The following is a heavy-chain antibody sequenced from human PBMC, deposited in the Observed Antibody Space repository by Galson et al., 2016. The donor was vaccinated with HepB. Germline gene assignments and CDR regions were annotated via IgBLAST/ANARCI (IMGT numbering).Heavy chain of an antibody. CDR2: VSESGGRT. V-gene: IGHV3-23*01. CDR3: ATSPFFDF. Sequence: SLRLSCAASGFTFSSYAMTWVRQAPGTGLEWVSTVSESGGRTYYAASVNGRFTISRDNSKNTLFLQTNSLRAEDTAVYYCATSPFFDFWCQGTLLTVSS. J-gene: IGHJ4*02. CDR1: GFTFSSYA.